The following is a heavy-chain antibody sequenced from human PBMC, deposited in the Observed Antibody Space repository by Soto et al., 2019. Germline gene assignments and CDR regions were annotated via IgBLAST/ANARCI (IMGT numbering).Heavy chain of an antibody. CDR1: GYTFTSYD. D-gene: IGHD1-26*01. V-gene: IGHV1-8*01. CDR3: ARGPALGDYYYMDV. J-gene: IGHJ6*03. Sequence: ASVKVSCKASGYTFTSYDINWVRRATGQGLEWMGWMNPNSGNTGYAQKFQGRVTMTRNTSISTAYMELSSLRSEDTAVYYCARGPALGDYYYMDVWGKGTTVTV. CDR2: MNPNSGNT.